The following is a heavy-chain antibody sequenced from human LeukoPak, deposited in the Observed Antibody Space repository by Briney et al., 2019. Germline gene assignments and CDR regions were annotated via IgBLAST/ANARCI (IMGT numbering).Heavy chain of an antibody. D-gene: IGHD1-14*01. Sequence: SGGSLRLSCAASGFTFSNAWMSWLRQAPGKGPEWVGRIKSKTDGGTIDYAAPVKGRFTISRDDSKNTLYLQMNSLKTEDTAVYYCTKEDHASFDYWGQGNLVTVSS. CDR2: IKSKTDGGTI. J-gene: IGHJ4*02. V-gene: IGHV3-15*01. CDR3: TKEDHASFDY. CDR1: GFTFSNAW.